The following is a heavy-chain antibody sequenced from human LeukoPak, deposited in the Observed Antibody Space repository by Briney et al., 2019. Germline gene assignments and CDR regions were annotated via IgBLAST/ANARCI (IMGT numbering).Heavy chain of an antibody. CDR3: ARQGGYIAPLAL. D-gene: IGHD6-13*01. Sequence: SETLSLTCTVSGGSISSYYWSWIRQPPGNGLEWIGYISYSGNTNYNPSLKSRVTISVDTSKNQFSLKLSSVTAADTAAYYCARQGGYIAPLALWGQGTLVTVSA. CDR2: ISYSGNT. V-gene: IGHV4-59*08. J-gene: IGHJ4*02. CDR1: GGSISSYY.